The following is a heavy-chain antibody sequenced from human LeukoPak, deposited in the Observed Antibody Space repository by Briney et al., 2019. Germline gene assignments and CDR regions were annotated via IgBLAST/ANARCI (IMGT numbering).Heavy chain of an antibody. J-gene: IGHJ6*02. D-gene: IGHD1-26*01. CDR2: ISAYNGNT. CDR3: ARDLHYPYYYYGIDV. V-gene: IGHV1-18*01. Sequence: ASVKVSCKASGYTFTSYGISWLRQAPGQGLEWMGWISAYNGNTNYAQKLQGRVTMTTDTSTSTAYMELRSLRSDDTAVYYCARDLHYPYYYYGIDVWGQGTTVTVSS. CDR1: GYTFTSYG.